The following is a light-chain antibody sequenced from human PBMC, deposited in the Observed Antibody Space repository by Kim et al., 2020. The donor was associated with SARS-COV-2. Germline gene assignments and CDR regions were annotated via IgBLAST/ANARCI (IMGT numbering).Light chain of an antibody. CDR2: SAS. CDR3: QQFYTMWT. J-gene: IGKJ1*01. V-gene: IGKV1-39*01. CDR1: QSIDTY. Sequence: SASVGDRVTITCRASQSIDTYLNWFQQKAGKVPKLLISSASTLQSGVPSRFSGSGFGTDFTLTISSLQPEDFATYYCQQFYTMWTFGQGTKVDIK.